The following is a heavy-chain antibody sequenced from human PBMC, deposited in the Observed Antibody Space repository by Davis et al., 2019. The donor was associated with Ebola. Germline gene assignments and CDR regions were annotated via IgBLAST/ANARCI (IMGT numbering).Heavy chain of an antibody. V-gene: IGHV3-48*02. D-gene: IGHD3/OR15-3a*01. Sequence: GESLKISCAASGFVFSDFSINWVRQAPGKGLEWITYITKGSDAIHYADSVKGRFTVSRDNAKNSVFLQMSSLRDEDSAVYYCARDRFFAFDFWSQGVHVSVSS. CDR2: ITKGSDAI. CDR1: GFVFSDFS. J-gene: IGHJ4*02. CDR3: ARDRFFAFDF.